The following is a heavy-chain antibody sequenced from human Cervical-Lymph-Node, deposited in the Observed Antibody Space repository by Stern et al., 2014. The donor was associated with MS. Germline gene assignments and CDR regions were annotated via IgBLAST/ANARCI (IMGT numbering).Heavy chain of an antibody. Sequence: VQLVQSGAEVKRPGSSMKLSCRASGGGFRYSALTRVRQAPGQGLEGMGGIVPSSGKINYSQKFKGRVTITAQESTTTAYMELSSLKLDDTALYFCARVGLSGFLDHWGQGTLVTVSS. CDR2: IVPSSGKI. J-gene: IGHJ4*02. CDR1: GGGFRYSA. D-gene: IGHD3-22*01. V-gene: IGHV1-69*01. CDR3: ARVGLSGFLDH.